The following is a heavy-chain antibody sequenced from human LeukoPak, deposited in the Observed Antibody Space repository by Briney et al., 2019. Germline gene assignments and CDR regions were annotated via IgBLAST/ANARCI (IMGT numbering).Heavy chain of an antibody. CDR2: IIPIFGTA. CDR3: VRALRVVLMVYALDAFDI. Sequence: GASVKVSCKASGGTFSSYAISWVRQAPGQGLEWMGGIIPIFGTANYAQKFQGRVTITADESTSTAYMELSSLRSEDTAVYYCVRALRVVLMVYALDAFDIWGQGTMVTVSS. CDR1: GGTFSSYA. J-gene: IGHJ3*02. V-gene: IGHV1-69*13. D-gene: IGHD2-8*01.